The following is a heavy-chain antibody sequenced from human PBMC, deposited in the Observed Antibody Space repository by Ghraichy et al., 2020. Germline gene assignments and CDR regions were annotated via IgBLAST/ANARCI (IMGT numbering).Heavy chain of an antibody. CDR1: GGSISSSSYY. V-gene: IGHV4-39*01. CDR3: ARSRRGATLDY. CDR2: IYYSGST. J-gene: IGHJ4*02. D-gene: IGHD1-26*01. Sequence: SETLSLTCTVSGGSISSSSYYWGWIRQPPGKGLEWIGSIYYSGSTYYNPSLKSRVTISVDTSKNQFSLKLSSVTAADTAVYYCARSRRGATLDYWGQGTLVTVSS.